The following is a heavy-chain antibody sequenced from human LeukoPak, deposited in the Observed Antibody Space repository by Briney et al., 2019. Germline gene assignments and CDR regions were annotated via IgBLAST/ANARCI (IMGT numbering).Heavy chain of an antibody. D-gene: IGHD6-13*01. CDR2: ISAYNGNT. V-gene: IGHV1-18*01. CDR3: ARDFSSVLGSNWYRPFDY. J-gene: IGHJ4*02. Sequence: ASVKVSCKASGYTFTSYGISWVRQAPGQGLEWMGWISAYNGNTNYEQKFQGRVTMTTDTSTSTAYMELRSLTSDDTAVYYCARDFSSVLGSNWYRPFDYWGQGTLVTVSS. CDR1: GYTFTSYG.